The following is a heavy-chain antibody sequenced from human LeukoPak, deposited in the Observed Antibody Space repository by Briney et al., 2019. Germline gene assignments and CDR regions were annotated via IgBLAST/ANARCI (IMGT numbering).Heavy chain of an antibody. CDR1: GFTFSNYW. D-gene: IGHD2-15*01. CDR2: IKPSGSEK. Sequence: GGSLRLSCEGSGFTFSNYWMTWVRQAPEKGLEWVANIKPSGSEKHYADSVEGRFTISRDNAKNSLYLQMNSLRAEDTAVYYCARETIYCSGGSCYFDYYYGMDVWGQGTTVTVSS. J-gene: IGHJ6*02. V-gene: IGHV3-7*01. CDR3: ARETIYCSGGSCYFDYYYGMDV.